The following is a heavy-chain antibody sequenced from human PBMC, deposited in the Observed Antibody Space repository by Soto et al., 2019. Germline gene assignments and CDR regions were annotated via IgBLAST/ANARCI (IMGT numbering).Heavy chain of an antibody. CDR1: GFSLSTSGVG. D-gene: IGHD4-17*01. CDR2: IYWDDDK. V-gene: IGHV2-5*02. J-gene: IGHJ4*02. CDR3: AHSLAASNYGYYEPINSFDY. Sequence: QITLKESGPTLVKPTQTLTLTCTFSGFSLSTSGVGVGWIRHPPGKALEWLALIYWDDDKRYSPSLKRRLTITNDTSKNQVVLTMTNMDPVDTATYYCAHSLAASNYGYYEPINSFDYWGQGTLVTVSS.